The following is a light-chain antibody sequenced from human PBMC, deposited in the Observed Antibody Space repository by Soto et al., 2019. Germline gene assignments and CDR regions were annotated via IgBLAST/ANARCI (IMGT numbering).Light chain of an antibody. CDR1: STNIGSNY. J-gene: IGLJ2*01. CDR2: RNN. Sequence: QSVLTKPPSASGTPGQRVTISCSGSSTNIGSNYVYWYQQLPGTAPKLLIYRNNQRPSGVPDRFSGSKSGTSASLAISGLRSDDGADYYCAAWDDSLSGVVFGGGTKLTGL. CDR3: AAWDDSLSGVV. V-gene: IGLV1-47*01.